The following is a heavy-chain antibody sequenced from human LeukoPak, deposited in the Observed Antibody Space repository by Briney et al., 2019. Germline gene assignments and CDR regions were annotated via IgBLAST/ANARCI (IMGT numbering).Heavy chain of an antibody. J-gene: IGHJ4*02. CDR1: GFTFSSYA. Sequence: PGGSLRLSCAASGFTFSSYAMSWVRQAPGKGLEWVSAISGSGGSTYYADSVKGRFTISRDNSENTLYLQMNSLRAEDTAVYYCAKDFHYGSGLLDCWGQGTLVTVSS. CDR2: ISGSGGST. V-gene: IGHV3-23*01. D-gene: IGHD3-10*01. CDR3: AKDFHYGSGLLDC.